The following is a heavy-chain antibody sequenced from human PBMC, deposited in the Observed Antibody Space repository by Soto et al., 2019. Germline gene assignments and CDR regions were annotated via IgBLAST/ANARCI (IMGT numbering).Heavy chain of an antibody. CDR1: GFTFNNYG. Sequence: QVQLVESGGGVVQPGRSLRLSCAASGFTFNNYGMHWVRQAPGKGLEWVAVISNDGSDKYYADSVKGRLTISTDNSKSTVYMQMNSLRAEDTAVYYCANDQGIAVSHGIDWGKGTMVTVSS. CDR3: ANDQGIAVSHGID. D-gene: IGHD6-19*01. CDR2: ISNDGSDK. J-gene: IGHJ3*01. V-gene: IGHV3-30*18.